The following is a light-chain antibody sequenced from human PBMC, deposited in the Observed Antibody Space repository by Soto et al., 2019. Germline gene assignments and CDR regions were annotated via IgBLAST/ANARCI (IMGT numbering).Light chain of an antibody. CDR1: QSISTW. J-gene: IGKJ4*01. Sequence: DIQVTQSPSTLSASVGDRVSITCRASQSISTWLAWYQQKPGKAPKLLIYDASTLESGVPSRFSGSGSGTEFTLTISSLQPDDFATYYRQQYNIYSAFGGGTKVEIK. CDR2: DAS. V-gene: IGKV1-5*01. CDR3: QQYNIYSA.